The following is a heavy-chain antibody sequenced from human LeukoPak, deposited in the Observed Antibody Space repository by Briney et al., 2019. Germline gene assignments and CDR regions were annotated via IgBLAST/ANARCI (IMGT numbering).Heavy chain of an antibody. CDR3: AKDPPCSGGSCYGYFDY. Sequence: GGSLRLSCAASGFTFSNYAMTWVRQAPGKGLEWVSIISGSGGSTYYADSVKGRFTISRDNSKNTLYLQMNSLRAEGTAVYFCAKDPPCSGGSCYGYFDYWGQGTLVTVSS. D-gene: IGHD2-15*01. V-gene: IGHV3-23*01. CDR1: GFTFSNYA. J-gene: IGHJ4*02. CDR2: ISGSGGST.